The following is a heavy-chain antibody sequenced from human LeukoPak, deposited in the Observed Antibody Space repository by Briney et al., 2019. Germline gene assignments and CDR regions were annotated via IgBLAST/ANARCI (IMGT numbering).Heavy chain of an antibody. CDR1: GGSISSYY. V-gene: IGHV4-59*01. Sequence: SETLSLTCTVSGGSISSYYWSWIRQPPGKGLEWIGYIYYSRSTNYNPSLKSRVTISVDTSKNQFSLKLSSVTAADTAVYYCARDSYDYVWGSYYYYMDVWGKGTTVTVSS. CDR2: IYYSRST. D-gene: IGHD3-16*01. J-gene: IGHJ6*03. CDR3: ARDSYDYVWGSYYYYMDV.